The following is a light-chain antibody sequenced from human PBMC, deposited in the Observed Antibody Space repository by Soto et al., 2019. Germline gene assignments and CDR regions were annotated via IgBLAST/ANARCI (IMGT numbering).Light chain of an antibody. Sequence: EIVLTQSPGTLSLPPEERATLSCRASQSVSSSYLAWYQQKPGQAPRLLIYGASSRATGIPDRFSGSGSGTDFTLTISRLEPEDFAVYYCQQYGSSFTFGPGTKVDIK. CDR2: GAS. V-gene: IGKV3-20*01. J-gene: IGKJ3*01. CDR3: QQYGSSFT. CDR1: QSVSSSY.